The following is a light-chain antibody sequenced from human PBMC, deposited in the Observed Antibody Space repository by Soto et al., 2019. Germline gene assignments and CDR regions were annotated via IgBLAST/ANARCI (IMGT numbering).Light chain of an antibody. CDR2: AAS. Sequence: DIQMTQSPSSLSASVGDRVTITCRASQSISSYLNWYQQKPWKAPKLLIYAASSLQSGVPSRFSGSRSGTDFTLTISSLQPEDFATYYCQQSYSTPSSAFGGGTKVEIK. J-gene: IGKJ4*01. CDR3: QQSYSTPSSA. CDR1: QSISSY. V-gene: IGKV1-39*01.